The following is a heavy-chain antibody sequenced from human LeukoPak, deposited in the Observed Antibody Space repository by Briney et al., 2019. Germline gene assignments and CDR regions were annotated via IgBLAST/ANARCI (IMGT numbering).Heavy chain of an antibody. J-gene: IGHJ4*02. V-gene: IGHV4-59*08. CDR3: ARHNKTPTYYYGSGSYLDS. CDR1: GGSINTYY. Sequence: PSETLSLTCTVPGGSINTYYWSWIRQPPGKGLEWIGNIHYRGSPSYNPSLKSRVTISVDTSNNQFSLKLRSVTAADTAVYYCARHNKTPTYYYGSGSYLDSWGQGTLVTVSS. D-gene: IGHD3-10*01. CDR2: IHYRGSP.